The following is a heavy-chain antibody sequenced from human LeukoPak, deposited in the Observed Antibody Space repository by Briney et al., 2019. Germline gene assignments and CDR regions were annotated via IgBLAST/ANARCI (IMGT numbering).Heavy chain of an antibody. Sequence: PSQTRSLTCTVSGGSISSGDYYCSWIRQHPVKGLEWTGNIYSGSTYYNPSLKSRVTISADTSKSQFSLKLSSVTAADTAVYYCAGEGYDSSYYYYLDYWGQGTLVTVSS. D-gene: IGHD3-22*01. CDR1: GGSISSGDYY. CDR3: AGEGYDSSYYYYLDY. J-gene: IGHJ4*02. CDR2: IYSGST. V-gene: IGHV4-31*03.